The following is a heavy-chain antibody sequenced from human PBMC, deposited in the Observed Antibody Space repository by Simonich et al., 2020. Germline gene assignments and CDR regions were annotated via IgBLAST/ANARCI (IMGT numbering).Heavy chain of an antibody. CDR2: INHSGST. CDR3: ARRGYYNFWSGYEYFQH. J-gene: IGHJ1*01. CDR1: GGSFSGYY. D-gene: IGHD3-3*01. V-gene: IGHV4-34*01. Sequence: QVQLQQWGAGLLKPSETLSLTCAVYGGSFSGYYWSGIRQPPGKGLEWIGEINHSGSTNNNPSLKSRVTISVDTSKNQFSLKLSSVTAADTAVYYCARRGYYNFWSGYEYFQHWGQGTLVTVSS.